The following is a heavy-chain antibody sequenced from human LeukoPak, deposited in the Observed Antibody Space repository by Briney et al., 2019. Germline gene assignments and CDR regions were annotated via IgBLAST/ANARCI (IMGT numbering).Heavy chain of an antibody. V-gene: IGHV4-31*03. J-gene: IGHJ5*02. Sequence: PSETLSLTCTVSGDFINSALYFWTWIRQHPGEGLEWIGYTYYSGSTHYNPSLKSRVIISVDTSKNQFSLKLSSVTAADTAVYYCARAYCTSTRCPFDPWGQGTLVTVSS. D-gene: IGHD2-2*01. CDR1: GDFINSALYF. CDR3: ARAYCTSTRCPFDP. CDR2: TYYSGST.